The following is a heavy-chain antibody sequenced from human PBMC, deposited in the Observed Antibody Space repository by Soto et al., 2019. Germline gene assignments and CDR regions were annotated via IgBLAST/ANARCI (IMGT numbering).Heavy chain of an antibody. D-gene: IGHD2-2*01. CDR2: INSDGSST. CDR1: GFTLSSYW. J-gene: IGHJ3*01. CDR3: ARGGCNSASCWRNAIDL. Sequence: GGSLRLSCAASGFTLSSYWMHWVRQAPGKGLVWVSRINSDGSSTNSADSVKGRFTISRDNAKSTLYLQMNSLRAEDTAVYYCARGGCNSASCWRNAIDLWGQGTMVTVSS. V-gene: IGHV3-74*01.